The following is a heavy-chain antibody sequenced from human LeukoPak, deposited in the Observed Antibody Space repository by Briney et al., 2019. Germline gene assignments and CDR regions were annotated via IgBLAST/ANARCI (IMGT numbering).Heavy chain of an antibody. CDR3: ARGDYAYFFDY. V-gene: IGHV4-59*01. CDR1: GGSISTYS. D-gene: IGHD4-17*01. Sequence: PSETLSLTCTVSGGSISTYSWTWIRQPPGKGLEWIGYIYYDESTNSNPSLKSRVTISVDTSRNQFSLKLSSVTAADTAVYYCARGDYAYFFDYWGQGTLVTVSS. J-gene: IGHJ4*02. CDR2: IYYDEST.